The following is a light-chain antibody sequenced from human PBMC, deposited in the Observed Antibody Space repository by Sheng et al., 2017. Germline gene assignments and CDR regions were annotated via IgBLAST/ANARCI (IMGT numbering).Light chain of an antibody. CDR1: GGNIASYS. J-gene: IGLJ3*02. CDR2: EDN. CDR3: QSYDSDSRVV. Sequence: LLLTQPHSVSESPGKTLSISCTRSGGNIASYSVQWYQQRPGTSPIIVIYEDNQRPSGVPDRFSGSIDTSSNSASLTISGLKPEDEADYYCQSYDSDSRVVFGGGTQLTVL. V-gene: IGLV6-57*01.